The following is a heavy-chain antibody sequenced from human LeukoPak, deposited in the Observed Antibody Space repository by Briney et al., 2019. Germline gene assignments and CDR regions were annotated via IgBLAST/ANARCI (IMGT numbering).Heavy chain of an antibody. CDR2: IYYSGST. D-gene: IGHD6-19*01. J-gene: IGHJ4*02. V-gene: IGHV4-59*01. Sequence: SETLSLTCTVSGGSIGSYYWSWIRQPPGKGLEWIGYIYYSGSTNYNPSLKSRVTISVDTSKNQFSLKLSSVTAADTAVYYCARTTGYSSGWYQDYWGQGTLVTVSS. CDR1: GGSIGSYY. CDR3: ARTTGYSSGWYQDY.